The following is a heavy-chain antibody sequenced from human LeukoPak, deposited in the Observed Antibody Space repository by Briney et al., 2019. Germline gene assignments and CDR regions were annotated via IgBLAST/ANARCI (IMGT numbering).Heavy chain of an antibody. Sequence: PSETLSLTCTVSGASISSSRSYGAWLRQPPGKGLEWIASVSFGGDTYYNPSLKSRVTISVDRSKNQFSLKLSSVTAADTAVYYCARDSSRWYYWGQGTLVTVSS. J-gene: IGHJ4*02. V-gene: IGHV4-39*07. CDR1: GASISSSRSY. CDR3: ARDSSRWYY. D-gene: IGHD6-13*01. CDR2: VSFGGDT.